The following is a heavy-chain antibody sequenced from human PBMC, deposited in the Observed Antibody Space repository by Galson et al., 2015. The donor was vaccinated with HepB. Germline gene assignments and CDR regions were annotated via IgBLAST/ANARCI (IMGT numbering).Heavy chain of an antibody. CDR3: ARGGVVGGMDY. D-gene: IGHD3-22*01. Sequence: SLRLSCAASGFTFSNYFMDWVRQVPGKGLVWLSDINRDESIPRYADSVKGRFTISRDNAKNTLYLQMDGLRAEDTAIYYCARGGVVGGMDYWGQGVLVTVSS. CDR2: INRDESIP. J-gene: IGHJ4*02. CDR1: GFTFSNYF. V-gene: IGHV3-74*01.